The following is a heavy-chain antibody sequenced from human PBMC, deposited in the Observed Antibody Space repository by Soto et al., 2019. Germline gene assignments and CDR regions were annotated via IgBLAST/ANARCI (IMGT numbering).Heavy chain of an antibody. Sequence: SETLSLTCAVYGGSFSGYYWSWIRQPPGKGLEWIGEINHSGSTNYNPSLKSRVTISVDTSKNQFSLKLSSVTAADTAVYYCARGRGYSSSPGSPFDYWGQGTLVTVSS. J-gene: IGHJ4*02. CDR1: GGSFSGYY. V-gene: IGHV4-34*01. D-gene: IGHD6-13*01. CDR3: ARGRGYSSSPGSPFDY. CDR2: INHSGST.